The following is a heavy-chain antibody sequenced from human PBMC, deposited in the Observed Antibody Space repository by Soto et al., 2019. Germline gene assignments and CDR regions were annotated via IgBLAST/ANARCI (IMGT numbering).Heavy chain of an antibody. CDR1: GGSISSGGYY. CDR3: ARDRVVVVPAAIYYYYGMDV. J-gene: IGHJ6*02. V-gene: IGHV4-31*03. Sequence: TLALTCTVSGGSISSGGYYGSWIRQHPGKGLEWIGYIYYSGSTYYNPSLKSRVTISVDTSKNQFSLKLSSVTAADTAVYYCARDRVVVVPAAIYYYYGMDVWGQGTTVTVSS. D-gene: IGHD2-2*02. CDR2: IYYSGST.